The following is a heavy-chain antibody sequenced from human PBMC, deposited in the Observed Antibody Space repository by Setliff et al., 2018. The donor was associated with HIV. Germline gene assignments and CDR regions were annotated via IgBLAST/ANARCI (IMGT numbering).Heavy chain of an antibody. D-gene: IGHD3-3*01. CDR3: ARDLGVGQDYYYYMDV. V-gene: IGHV3-9*01. J-gene: IGHJ6*03. CDR2: ISWNSGSI. CDR1: GFTFDDYA. Sequence: GGSLRLSCAASGFTFDDYALHWVRQAPGKGLEWVSGISWNSGSIGYVDSVKGRFTISRDNSKNTLYLQMNSLRAEDTAVYYCARDLGVGQDYYYYMDVWGKGTTVTVSS.